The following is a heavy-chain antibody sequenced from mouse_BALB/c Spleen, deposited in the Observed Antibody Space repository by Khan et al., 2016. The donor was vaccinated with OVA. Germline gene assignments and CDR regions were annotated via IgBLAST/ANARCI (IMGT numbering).Heavy chain of an antibody. Sequence: EVQLVESGPSLVKPSQTLSLTCSVTGDSITSGYWNWIRKFPGNKLEYMGYISYSGNTYYNPSLKSRISITRETSKHQYYLQLKSVTTADTATFVCACELRGFTYWGQGTLVTVSA. CDR3: ACELRGFTY. J-gene: IGHJ3*01. D-gene: IGHD1-1*01. CDR2: ISYSGNT. V-gene: IGHV3-8*02. CDR1: GDSITSGY.